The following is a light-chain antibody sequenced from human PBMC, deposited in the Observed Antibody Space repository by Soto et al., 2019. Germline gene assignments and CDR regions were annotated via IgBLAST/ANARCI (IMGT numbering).Light chain of an antibody. Sequence: EIVMTQSPATLSVSPGERATLSCRASQSLSTNLAWYQQKPGQAPRLLIYGASTRATGIPARFSGSGSGTEFTLTISRLQSEDFAVYYCQQYDNWPLTFGGGTKVEIK. CDR3: QQYDNWPLT. V-gene: IGKV3-15*01. CDR1: QSLSTN. J-gene: IGKJ4*01. CDR2: GAS.